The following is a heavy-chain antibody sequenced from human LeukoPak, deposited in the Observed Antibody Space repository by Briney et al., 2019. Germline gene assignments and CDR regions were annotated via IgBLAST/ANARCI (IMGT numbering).Heavy chain of an antibody. CDR2: ISGSGGST. V-gene: IGHV3-23*01. D-gene: IGHD2-2*01. CDR1: GFTFSSYA. Sequence: PGGSLRLSCAASGFTFSSYAMSWVRQAPGKGLEWVSAISGSGGSTYYADSVKGRFTISRDNSKNTLYLQMNSLRAEDTAVYYCAKETPLWVVVPPATRESDYWGQGTLVTVSS. J-gene: IGHJ4*02. CDR3: AKETPLWVVVPPATRESDY.